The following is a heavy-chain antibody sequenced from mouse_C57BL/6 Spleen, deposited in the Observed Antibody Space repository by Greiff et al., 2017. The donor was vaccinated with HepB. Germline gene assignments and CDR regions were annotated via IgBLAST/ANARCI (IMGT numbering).Heavy chain of an antibody. Sequence: EVQLVESGGGLVQPGGSLKLSCAASGFTFSDYYMYWVRRTPEKRLEWVAYISNGGGSTYYPDTVKGRFTISRDNAKNTLYLQMSRLKSEDTAMYYCARQGGSSPLDYWGQGTTLTVSS. V-gene: IGHV5-12*01. CDR3: ARQGGSSPLDY. CDR2: ISNGGGST. CDR1: GFTFSDYY. D-gene: IGHD1-1*01. J-gene: IGHJ2*01.